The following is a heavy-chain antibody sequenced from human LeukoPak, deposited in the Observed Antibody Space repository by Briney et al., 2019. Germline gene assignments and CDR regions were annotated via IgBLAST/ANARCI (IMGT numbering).Heavy chain of an antibody. J-gene: IGHJ3*02. V-gene: IGHV3-21*01. CDR2: ISSSSSYI. Sequence: PGGSLRLXCAASGFTFSSYSMNWVRQAPGKGLEWVSSISSSSSYIYYADSVKGRFTISRDNAKNSLYLQMNSLRAEDTAVYYCARDTEDSGSYYFDAFDIWGQGTMVTVSS. D-gene: IGHD1-26*01. CDR1: GFTFSSYS. CDR3: ARDTEDSGSYYFDAFDI.